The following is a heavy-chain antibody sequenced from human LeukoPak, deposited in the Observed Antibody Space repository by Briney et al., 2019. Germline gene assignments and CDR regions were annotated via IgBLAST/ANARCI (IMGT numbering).Heavy chain of an antibody. D-gene: IGHD3-10*01. CDR2: ISYDGSNK. CDR3: AREDRWGVRTYYFDY. V-gene: IGHV3-30-3*01. CDR1: GFTFSSYA. J-gene: IGHJ4*02. Sequence: GGSLRLSCAASGFTFSSYAMPWVRQAPGKGLEWVAVISYDGSNKYYADSVKGRFTISRDNSKNTLYLQMNSLRAEDTAVYYCAREDRWGVRTYYFDYWGQGTLVTVSS.